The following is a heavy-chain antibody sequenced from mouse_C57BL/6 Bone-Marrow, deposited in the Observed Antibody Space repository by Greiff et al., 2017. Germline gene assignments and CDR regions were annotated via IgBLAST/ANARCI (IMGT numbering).Heavy chain of an antibody. V-gene: IGHV1-47*01. CDR1: GYTFTTYP. D-gene: IGHD2-1*01. CDR2: FHPYNDDT. CDR3: ARGIYYGNYEWYFDV. J-gene: IGHJ1*03. Sequence: QVQLQQSGAELVKPGASVKMSCKASGYTFTTYPIEWMKQNHGKSLEWIGNFHPYNDDTKYNEKFKGKATLTVEKSSSTVYLELSRLTSDDSAVYYCARGIYYGNYEWYFDVWGTGTTVTVSS.